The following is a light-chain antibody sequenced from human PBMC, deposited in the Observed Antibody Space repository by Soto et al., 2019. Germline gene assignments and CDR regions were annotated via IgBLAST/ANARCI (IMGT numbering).Light chain of an antibody. V-gene: IGKV1-39*01. J-gene: IGKJ2*01. CDR2: TAA. CDR1: QRITTY. Sequence: IHMTQSPSSLSASVGDRVTITCRASQRITTYLNWYQQKPGKAPNLLISTAATLQGGVPSRFSGSGSGTDFTLTITTLQPEDFATYFCQQSYSTPYTFGQGTKLEIK. CDR3: QQSYSTPYT.